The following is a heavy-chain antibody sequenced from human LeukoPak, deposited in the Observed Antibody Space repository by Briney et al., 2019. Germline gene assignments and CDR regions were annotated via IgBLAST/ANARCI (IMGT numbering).Heavy chain of an antibody. J-gene: IGHJ6*02. CDR2: IIPIFGTA. Sequence: ASVKVSCKASGNSISNYAVSWVRQAPGQGFEWMGGIIPIFGTADYAQKFQGRVTITADQSTSTTYMALSSLKSEDTATYYCTTRACHAGGCSSSFYYYYGLRFWGQGTTVSVSS. V-gene: IGHV1-69*13. CDR3: TTRACHAGGCSSSFYYYYGLRF. CDR1: GNSISNYA. D-gene: IGHD3-16*01.